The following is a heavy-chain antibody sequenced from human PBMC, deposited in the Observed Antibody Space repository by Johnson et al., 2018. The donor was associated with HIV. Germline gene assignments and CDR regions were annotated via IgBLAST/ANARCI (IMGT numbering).Heavy chain of an antibody. CDR2: ISASGVRT. V-gene: IGHV3-23*01. Sequence: MHLLESGGGLVQPGPSLRLSRAASGFTFSRYPMSWVPQAPGKWLEWVSAISASGVRTYYADSVKGRFTISRDNSRNTLYLQMNSLRAEDTAVYYCAREANAFDIWGQGTMVTVSS. CDR1: GFTFSRYP. J-gene: IGHJ3*02. CDR3: AREANAFDI.